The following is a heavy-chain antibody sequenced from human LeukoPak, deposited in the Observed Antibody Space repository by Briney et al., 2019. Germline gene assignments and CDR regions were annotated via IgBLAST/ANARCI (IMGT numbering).Heavy chain of an antibody. D-gene: IGHD1-26*01. CDR3: AREEASGSYYIGSLDY. Sequence: SETLSLTCTVSGGSISSYYWSWIRQPPGKGLEWIGYIYYSGSTNYNPSLKSRVTISVDTSKNQFSLKLSSVTAADTAVYYCAREEASGSYYIGSLDYWGQGTLVTVSS. CDR1: GGSISSYY. CDR2: IYYSGST. J-gene: IGHJ4*02. V-gene: IGHV4-59*01.